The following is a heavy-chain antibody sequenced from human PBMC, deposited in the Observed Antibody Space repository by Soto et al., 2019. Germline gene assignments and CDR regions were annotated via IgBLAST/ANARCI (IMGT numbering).Heavy chain of an antibody. Sequence: PSETLSRTCSVSGGSINSYWWSWIRQPAGKGLEWIGRVYSSGTTDYNPSLNSRATMSVETSKNQFSLKLTPVTAADTAVYYCARDIGSYAYAEGYWGQGIQVTVSS. CDR1: GGSINSYW. V-gene: IGHV4-4*07. D-gene: IGHD2-2*01. J-gene: IGHJ4*02. CDR3: ARDIGSYAYAEGY. CDR2: VYSSGTT.